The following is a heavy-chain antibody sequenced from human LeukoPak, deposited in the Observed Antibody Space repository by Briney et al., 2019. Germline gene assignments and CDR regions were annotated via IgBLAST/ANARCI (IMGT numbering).Heavy chain of an antibody. CDR1: GGSFSGYY. Sequence: SETLSLTCAVYGGSFSGYYWSWIRQPPGKGLEWIGEINHSGSTNYNPSLKSRVTISVDTSKNQFSLKLSSVTAADTAVYYCAVVVPAANSNWFDPWGQGTLVTVSS. V-gene: IGHV4-34*01. D-gene: IGHD2-2*01. CDR2: INHSGST. CDR3: AVVVPAANSNWFDP. J-gene: IGHJ5*02.